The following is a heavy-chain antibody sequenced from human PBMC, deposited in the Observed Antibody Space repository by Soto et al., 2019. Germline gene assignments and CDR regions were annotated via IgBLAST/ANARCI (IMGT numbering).Heavy chain of an antibody. J-gene: IGHJ5*02. D-gene: IGHD3-22*01. V-gene: IGHV3-23*01. CDR2: ISGSGGST. Sequence: EGSLRLSCAASGFTFSSYAMSWVRQAPGKGLEWVSAISGSGGSTYYADSVKGRFTISRDNSKNTLYLQMNSLRAEDTAVYYCAKVGRYYDSSGYYPFDPWGQGTLVTVSS. CDR3: AKVGRYYDSSGYYPFDP. CDR1: GFTFSSYA.